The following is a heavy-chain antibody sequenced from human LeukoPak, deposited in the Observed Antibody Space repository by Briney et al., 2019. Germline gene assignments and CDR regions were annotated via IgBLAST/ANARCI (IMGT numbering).Heavy chain of an antibody. J-gene: IGHJ4*02. D-gene: IGHD4-17*01. CDR1: GFTFGIHP. CDR2: ISFDGNKK. Sequence: GASLTLACAASGFTFGIHPMHWLPQTPPEGLGWLALISFDGNKKYYTDSAKGRFTISRDNTENTLYLQLDSVKEEDTGTYYCAKQMTVTRNFDDWGQGALVIVSS. CDR3: AKQMTVTRNFDD. V-gene: IGHV3-30*14.